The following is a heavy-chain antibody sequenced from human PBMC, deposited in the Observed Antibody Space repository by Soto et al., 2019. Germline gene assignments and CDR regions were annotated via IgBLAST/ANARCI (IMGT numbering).Heavy chain of an antibody. CDR2: IHYSGNT. CDR1: GGSISSTNYY. D-gene: IGHD3-10*01. CDR3: ARHSVQWFGQLGP. Sequence: PSETLSLTCTVSGGSISSTNYYWGWIRQPPGKGLEWIGSIHYSGNTYDNPSLQSRVTISVDTSKNQFSLKMSSVTAADTAVYYCARHSVQWFGQLGPWGQGALVTVSS. V-gene: IGHV4-39*01. J-gene: IGHJ5*02.